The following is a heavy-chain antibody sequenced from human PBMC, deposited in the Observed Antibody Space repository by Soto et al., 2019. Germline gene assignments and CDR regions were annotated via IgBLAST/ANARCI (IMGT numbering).Heavy chain of an antibody. V-gene: IGHV1-46*01. D-gene: IGHD2-21*01. J-gene: IGHJ4*02. CDR3: ARVLYSCGGDCPYYMDY. Sequence: VPHSAGQKQEWMGIIGLRHHSTSYPQKFQDRLSVTRDPSSTTIYMELSSLRSEDTAVYYCARVLYSCGGDCPYYMDYWGQGTPLTGS. CDR2: IGLRHHST.